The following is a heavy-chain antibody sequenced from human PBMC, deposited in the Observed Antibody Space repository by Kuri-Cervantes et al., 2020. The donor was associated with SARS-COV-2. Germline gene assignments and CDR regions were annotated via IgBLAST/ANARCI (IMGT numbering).Heavy chain of an antibody. CDR1: DGSFSGYS. J-gene: IGHJ6*02. Sequence: SETLSLTCVVYDGSFSGYSWTWIRQPPGKGLEWIGEINRSGSTNYNPSLKSQVIISIDTSKNQFFLKLRSVTAADTAVYYCRGYSTSSYYYYGMDVWSHGTTVTVSS. CDR2: INRSGST. D-gene: IGHD6-6*01. V-gene: IGHV4-34*01. CDR3: RGYSTSSYYYYGMDV.